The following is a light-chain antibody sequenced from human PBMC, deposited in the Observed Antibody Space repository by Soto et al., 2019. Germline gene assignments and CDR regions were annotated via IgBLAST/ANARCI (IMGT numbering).Light chain of an antibody. J-gene: IGKJ5*01. CDR3: QQYGSSLIT. Sequence: IVLTQSPGTLSLSPGERATLSCRASQSVSSTFIAWYQQKPGQAPRLLIYGASSRATGIPDRFSGSGSGTDFTLTISRLEPEDFAVYYCQQYGSSLITFGQGTRLEI. CDR2: GAS. V-gene: IGKV3-20*01. CDR1: QSVSSTF.